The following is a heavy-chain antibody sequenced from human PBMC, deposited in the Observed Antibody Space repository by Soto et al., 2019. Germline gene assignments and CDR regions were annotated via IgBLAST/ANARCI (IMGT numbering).Heavy chain of an antibody. CDR2: IRSKANSYAT. J-gene: IGHJ6*02. Sequence: EVQLVESGGGLVQPGGSLKLSCAASGFTFSGSAMHWVRQASGKGLEWVGRIRSKANSYATAYAASVKGRFTISRDDSKNTAYLQMNSLKTEDTAVYYCTRDYDFWSGRDYYGMDVWGQGTTVTVSS. CDR3: TRDYDFWSGRDYYGMDV. V-gene: IGHV3-73*01. CDR1: GFTFSGSA. D-gene: IGHD3-3*01.